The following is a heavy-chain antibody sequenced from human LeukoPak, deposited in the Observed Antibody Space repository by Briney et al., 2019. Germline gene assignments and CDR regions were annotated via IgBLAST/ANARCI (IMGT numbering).Heavy chain of an antibody. V-gene: IGHV1-69*13. CDR3: ARSDGISMVRGVMSWFDP. Sequence: ASVKVSCKASGYTFTGYYMHWVRQAPGQGLEWMGGIIPIFGTANYAQKFQGRVTITADESTSTAYMELSSLRSEDTAVYYCARSDGISMVRGVMSWFDPWGQGTLVTVSS. CDR2: IIPIFGTA. J-gene: IGHJ5*02. CDR1: GYTFTGYY. D-gene: IGHD3-10*01.